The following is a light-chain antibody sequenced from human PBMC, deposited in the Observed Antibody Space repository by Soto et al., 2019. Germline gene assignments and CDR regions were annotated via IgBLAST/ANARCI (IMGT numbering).Light chain of an antibody. CDR3: QQYNNWPVT. Sequence: EIMMTQSPPTLSVSPGERATASCRASQSVSSSLAWYQQKPGQAPRLLIYGASTRATGTPARFSGSGSGTDFTLTISGLQSEDFATYYCQQYNNWPVTFGGGTKVDIK. CDR2: GAS. J-gene: IGKJ4*01. V-gene: IGKV3-15*01. CDR1: QSVSSS.